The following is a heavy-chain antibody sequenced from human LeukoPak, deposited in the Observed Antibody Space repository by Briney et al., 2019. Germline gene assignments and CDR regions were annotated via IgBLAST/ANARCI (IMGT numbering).Heavy chain of an antibody. D-gene: IGHD2-2*02. CDR1: GFTFSSYG. CDR2: IRYDGSNK. V-gene: IGHV3-30*02. J-gene: IGHJ4*02. Sequence: PGGSLRLSCAASGFTFSSYGMHWVRQAPGKGLEWVAFIRYDGSNKYYADSVKGRFTISRDNSKNTLYLQMNSPRAEDTAVYYCAKDGLGYCSSTSCYTDYWGQGTLVTVSS. CDR3: AKDGLGYCSSTSCYTDY.